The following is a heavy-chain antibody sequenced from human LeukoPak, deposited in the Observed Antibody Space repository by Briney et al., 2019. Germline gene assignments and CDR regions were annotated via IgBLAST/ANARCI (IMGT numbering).Heavy chain of an antibody. J-gene: IGHJ6*02. CDR1: GGSISSGGYY. CDR2: IYYSGIT. CDR3: ARALGYCTSTSCLNYNYYGMDV. Sequence: SQTLSLTCTVSGGSISSGGYYWSWIRQHPGKGLEWIGYIYYSGITYYHPSLKSRVTISVDTSKNQFSLKLSSVTAADTAMYYCARALGYCTSTSCLNYNYYGMDVWGQGTTVTVSS. V-gene: IGHV4-31*03. D-gene: IGHD2-2*01.